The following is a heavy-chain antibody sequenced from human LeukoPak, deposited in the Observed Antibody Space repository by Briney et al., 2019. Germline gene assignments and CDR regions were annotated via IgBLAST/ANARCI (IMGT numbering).Heavy chain of an antibody. CDR1: GGSISSYY. D-gene: IGHD4-17*01. CDR2: IYTSGSA. J-gene: IGHJ4*02. Sequence: SETLSLTCTVSGGSISSYYWSWIRQPAGKGLEWIGRIYTSGSANYNPSLKSRVTMSVDTSKNQFSLKLSSVTAADTAVYYCAREVMTTVISYYFDYWGQGTLVTVSS. CDR3: AREVMTTVISYYFDY. V-gene: IGHV4-4*07.